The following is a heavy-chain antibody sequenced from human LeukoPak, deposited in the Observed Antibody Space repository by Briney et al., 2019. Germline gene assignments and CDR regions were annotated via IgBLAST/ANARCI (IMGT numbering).Heavy chain of an antibody. CDR1: GFTFSSYS. Sequence: PGGSLRLSCAASGFTFSSYSMNWVRQAPGKGLGWVSSISSSSSYIYYADSVKGRFTISRDNAKNSLYLQMNSLRAEDTAVYYCARALWQDVVPAYMDVWGKGTTVTVSS. CDR2: ISSSSSYI. CDR3: ARALWQDVVPAYMDV. J-gene: IGHJ6*03. D-gene: IGHD2-2*01. V-gene: IGHV3-21*01.